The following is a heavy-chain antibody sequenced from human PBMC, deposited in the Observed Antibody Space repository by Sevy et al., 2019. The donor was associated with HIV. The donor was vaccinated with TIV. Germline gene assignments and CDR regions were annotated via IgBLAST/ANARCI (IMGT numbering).Heavy chain of an antibody. CDR3: ATDERGVDY. V-gene: IGHV3-66*01. D-gene: IGHD3-16*01. J-gene: IGHJ4*02. Sequence: GGSLRLSCAASGFTVSGNYMSWVRQAPGKGLEWVALIDGGGSTYYTDSVKGRFSISRDNSKNTLSLRMNSLRVADTAVYYCATDERGVDYWGQGTLVTVSS. CDR2: IDGGGST. CDR1: GFTVSGNY.